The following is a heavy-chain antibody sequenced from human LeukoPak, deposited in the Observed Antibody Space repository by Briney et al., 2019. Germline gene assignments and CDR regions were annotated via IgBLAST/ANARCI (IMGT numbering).Heavy chain of an antibody. CDR3: ASGYNDATDYFDY. J-gene: IGHJ4*02. CDR2: IKQDGSEK. D-gene: IGHD5-12*01. Sequence: GGSLRLSCAASGFTFSNYWMSWVRQAPVKGLEWVAIIKQDGSEKYYVDSVKGRFTISRDNAKNSLYLQMNILRVEDTAVYYCASGYNDATDYFDYWGQGTLVTVSS. V-gene: IGHV3-7*01. CDR1: GFTFSNYW.